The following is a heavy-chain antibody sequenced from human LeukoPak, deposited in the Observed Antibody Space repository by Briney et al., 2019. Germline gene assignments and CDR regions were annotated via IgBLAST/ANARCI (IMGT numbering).Heavy chain of an antibody. Sequence: GRSLRLSCAASGFTFSSYAMHWVRQAPGKGLEWVAVISYDGSNKYYADSVKGRFIISRDNSKNTLYLQMNSLRAEDTAVYYCASIDWSDYWGQGTLVTVSS. J-gene: IGHJ4*02. CDR1: GFTFSSYA. D-gene: IGHD2-21*01. CDR3: ASIDWSDY. CDR2: ISYDGSNK. V-gene: IGHV3-30-3*01.